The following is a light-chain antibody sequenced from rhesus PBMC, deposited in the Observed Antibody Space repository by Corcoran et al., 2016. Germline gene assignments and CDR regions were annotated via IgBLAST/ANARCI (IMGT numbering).Light chain of an antibody. CDR1: QGISRW. CDR3: QQGYNTPLT. CDR2: AAS. V-gene: IGKV1-18*01. Sequence: DIQMTQSPSSLSASVGDKVTITCRASQGISRWLAWYQQKPVKDPKLLISAASRLQSGGPSRFSGSGSGTDYTLTISILQPEEFATYYCQQGYNTPLTFGGGTKVEIK. J-gene: IGKJ4*01.